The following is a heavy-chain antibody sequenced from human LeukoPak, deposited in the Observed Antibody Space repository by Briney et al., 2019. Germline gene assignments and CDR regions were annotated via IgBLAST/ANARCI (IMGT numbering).Heavy chain of an antibody. J-gene: IGHJ4*02. CDR3: ARVKGSCSSTSCYWDY. V-gene: IGHV4-34*01. Sequence: SETLSLTCAVYGGSFSGYYWSWIRQPPGKGLEWIGEINHSGSTNYNPSLKSRVTISVDTSKNQFSLKLSSVTAADTAVYYRARVKGSCSSTSCYWDYWGQGTLVTVSS. D-gene: IGHD2-2*01. CDR2: INHSGST. CDR1: GGSFSGYY.